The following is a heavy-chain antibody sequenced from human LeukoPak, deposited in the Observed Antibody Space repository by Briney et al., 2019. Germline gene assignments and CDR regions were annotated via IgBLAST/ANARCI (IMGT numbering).Heavy chain of an antibody. D-gene: IGHD3-22*01. CDR1: GFTFSSYS. V-gene: IGHV3-21*01. J-gene: IGHJ1*01. CDR2: ISSSSSYI. Sequence: PGGSLRLSCAASGFTFSSYSMNWVRQAPGKELEWVSSISSSSSYIYYADSVKGRFTISRDNAKNSLYLQMNSLRAEDTAVYYCAKHESGSHYYDSSGPFQHWGQGTLVTVSS. CDR3: AKHESGSHYYDSSGPFQH.